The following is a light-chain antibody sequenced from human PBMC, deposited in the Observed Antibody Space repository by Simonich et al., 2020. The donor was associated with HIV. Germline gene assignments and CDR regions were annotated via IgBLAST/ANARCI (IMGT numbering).Light chain of an antibody. CDR3: QQYNSDST. Sequence: DIQMTQSPSTLSASVGDRVTITCRASQSISNWLAWYKKKPGKDPKLLIYKASSLESWVPSRFSGSGSGTEFTLTISSLQPDDFATYYCQQYNSDSTFGQGTKVEIK. CDR2: KAS. J-gene: IGKJ1*01. V-gene: IGKV1-5*03. CDR1: QSISNW.